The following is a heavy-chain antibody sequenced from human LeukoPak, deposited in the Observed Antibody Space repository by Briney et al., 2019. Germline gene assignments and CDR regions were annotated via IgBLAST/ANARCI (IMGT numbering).Heavy chain of an antibody. D-gene: IGHD4-17*01. Sequence: ASVKVSCKASGYIFTEYYLNWVRQAPGQGLEWMGWISPYSGATHYAQIFQGRVTMTRDTSISTAYMEVSSLRSDDSAVYFCARTLTTATWDYWGQGTLVTVSS. CDR1: GYIFTEYY. CDR3: ARTLTTATWDY. J-gene: IGHJ4*02. V-gene: IGHV1-2*02. CDR2: ISPYSGAT.